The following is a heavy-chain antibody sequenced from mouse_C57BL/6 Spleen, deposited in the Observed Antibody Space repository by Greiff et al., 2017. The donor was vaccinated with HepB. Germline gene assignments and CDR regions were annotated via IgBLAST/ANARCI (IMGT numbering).Heavy chain of an antibody. CDR3: ARSRDDGYYQYYFDY. CDR1: GYTFTSYW. J-gene: IGHJ2*01. Sequence: VKLQQPGAELVMPGASVKLSCKASGYTFTSYWMHWVKQRPGQGLEWIGEIDPSDSYTNYNQKFKGKSTLTVDKSSSTAYMQLSSLTSEDSAVYYCARSRDDGYYQYYFDYWGQGTTLTVSS. V-gene: IGHV1-69*01. D-gene: IGHD2-3*01. CDR2: IDPSDSYT.